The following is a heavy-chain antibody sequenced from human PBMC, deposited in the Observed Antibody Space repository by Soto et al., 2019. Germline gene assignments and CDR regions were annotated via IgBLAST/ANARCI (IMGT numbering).Heavy chain of an antibody. V-gene: IGHV3-9*01. J-gene: IGHJ4*02. Sequence: EVQLVESGGGLVQPGRSLRLSCAASGFTFDDYAMHWVRQAPGKGLEWGSGLSWNSGSIGYADSVKGRFTISRDNAKNSLYLQMNSLRAEDTALYYCAKGLLWFVELSPPFDYWGQGTLVTVSS. CDR2: LSWNSGSI. CDR3: AKGLLWFVELSPPFDY. CDR1: GFTFDDYA. D-gene: IGHD3-10*01.